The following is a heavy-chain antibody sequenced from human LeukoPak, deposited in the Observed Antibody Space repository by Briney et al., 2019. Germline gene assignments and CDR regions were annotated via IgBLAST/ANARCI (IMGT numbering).Heavy chain of an antibody. CDR2: IIPIFGTA. V-gene: IGHV1-69*13. J-gene: IGHJ4*02. CDR1: GGTFSSYA. CDR3: ARGRLKAAPDERYYFDY. Sequence: SVKVSCKASGGTFSSYAISWVRQAPGQGLEWMGGIIPIFGTANYAQKFQGRVTITADESTSTAYMDLSSLRSDDTAVYYCARGRLKAAPDERYYFDYWGQGTLVTVSS. D-gene: IGHD6-6*01.